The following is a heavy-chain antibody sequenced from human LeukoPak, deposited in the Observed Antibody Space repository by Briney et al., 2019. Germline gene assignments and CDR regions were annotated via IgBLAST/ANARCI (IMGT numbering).Heavy chain of an antibody. Sequence: SAKVSCKASGGTFSSYAISSVRQARGQGLEWMGGIIPIFGTANYAQKFQGRVTITTDESTSTAYMELSSLRSEDTAVYYCARRFNSNYVWWFDPWGQGTLVTVSS. J-gene: IGHJ5*02. CDR3: ARRFNSNYVWWFDP. CDR1: GGTFSSYA. CDR2: IIPIFGTA. D-gene: IGHD4-11*01. V-gene: IGHV1-69*05.